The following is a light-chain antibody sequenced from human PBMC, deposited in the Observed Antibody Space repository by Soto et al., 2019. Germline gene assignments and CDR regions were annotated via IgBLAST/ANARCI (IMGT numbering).Light chain of an antibody. CDR1: QSISRY. CDR2: AAS. V-gene: IGKV1-39*01. Sequence: DIQMTQSPSSLSASVGDRVTITCRASQSISRYLNWYQQKPGKAPKLLIYAASSLQSGVPSRFSGSGSGTDFTLTISSLQPEDFATYYCQQSDSVLPYTFGQGTKLEIK. CDR3: QQSDSVLPYT. J-gene: IGKJ2*01.